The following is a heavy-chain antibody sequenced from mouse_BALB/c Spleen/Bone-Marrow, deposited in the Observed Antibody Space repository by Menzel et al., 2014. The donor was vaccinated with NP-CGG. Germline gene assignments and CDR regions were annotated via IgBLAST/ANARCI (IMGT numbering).Heavy chain of an antibody. CDR2: ISGYYGDA. J-gene: IGHJ4*01. Sequence: VKLMESGAKLVRPGVSVKISCKGSGYTFTDHAMHWVKRSHAKSLEWIGLISGYYGDAIYNQKFKGKATMTVDKSSSTAYMELARLTSEDSAIYYCARSGKVRNAMDYWGQGTSVTASS. V-gene: IGHV1S137*01. CDR1: GYTFTDHA. D-gene: IGHD2-14*01. CDR3: ARSGKVRNAMDY.